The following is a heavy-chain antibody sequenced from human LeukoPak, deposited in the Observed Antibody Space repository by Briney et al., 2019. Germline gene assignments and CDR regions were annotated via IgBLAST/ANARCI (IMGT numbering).Heavy chain of an antibody. D-gene: IGHD4-17*01. J-gene: IGHJ4*02. CDR2: INPSGGST. CDR1: GYTFTSYY. CDR3: ARDHPSTVTNDY. Sequence: ASVKVSCKASGYTFTSYYMHWVRQAPGQGLEWVGIINPSGGSTSYAQKFQSRVTMTRDTSTSTVYMELSSLRSEDTAVYYCARDHPSTVTNDYWGQGTLVTVSS. V-gene: IGHV1-46*01.